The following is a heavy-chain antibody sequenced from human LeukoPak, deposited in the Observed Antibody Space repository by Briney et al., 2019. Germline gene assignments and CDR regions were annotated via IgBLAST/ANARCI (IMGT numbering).Heavy chain of an antibody. V-gene: IGHV4-30-4*08. CDR1: GGSISSGDYY. J-gene: IGHJ4*02. CDR2: IYYSGST. D-gene: IGHD3-22*01. CDR3: ARCAYDSSGYYPLNFDY. Sequence: PSQTLSLTCTVSGGSISSGDYYWSWIRQPPGKGLEWIGYIYYSGSTYYNPSLKSRVTISVDTSKNQFSLKLSSVTAADTAVYCCARCAYDSSGYYPLNFDYWGQGTLVTVSS.